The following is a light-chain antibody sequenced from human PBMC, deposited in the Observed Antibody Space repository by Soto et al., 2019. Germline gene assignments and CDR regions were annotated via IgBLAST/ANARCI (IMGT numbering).Light chain of an antibody. CDR1: SSDVGGYTY. Sequence: QSVMTQPASVSGSPGQSITISCPGTSSDVGGYTYVSWYQQHPGKAPKLMIFEVSNRPSGVSNRFSGSKPGNTASLTISGLQAEDEADYYCSSYTSRNTLYVFGTGTKVTVL. CDR2: EVS. CDR3: SSYTSRNTLYV. V-gene: IGLV2-14*01. J-gene: IGLJ1*01.